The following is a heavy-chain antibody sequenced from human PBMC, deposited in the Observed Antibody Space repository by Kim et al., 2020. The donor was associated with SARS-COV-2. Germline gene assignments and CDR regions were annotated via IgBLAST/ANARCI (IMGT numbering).Heavy chain of an antibody. V-gene: IGHV4-34*01. CDR2: INHSGST. D-gene: IGHD4-17*01. J-gene: IGHJ4*02. CDR3: ARLRGILRSGDY. Sequence: SETLSLTCAVYGGSFSGYYWSWIRQPPGKGLEWIGEINHSGSTNYNPSLKSRVTISVDTSKNQFSLKLSSVTAADTAVYYCARLRGILRSGDYWGQGTLVTVSS. CDR1: GGSFSGYY.